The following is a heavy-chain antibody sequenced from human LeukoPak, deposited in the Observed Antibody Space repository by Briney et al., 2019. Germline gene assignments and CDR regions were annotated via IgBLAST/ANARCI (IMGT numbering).Heavy chain of an antibody. Sequence: PSETLSLTCTVSGGSISSYYWNWIRQPPGKGLEWIGYIYYSGSTNYNPSLKSRVTISVDTSKNQFSLRLSSVTAADTAVYYCARDRYGARSGSYDYWGQGTLVTVSS. V-gene: IGHV4-59*01. CDR3: ARDRYGARSGSYDY. CDR2: IYYSGST. D-gene: IGHD1-26*01. J-gene: IGHJ4*02. CDR1: GGSISSYY.